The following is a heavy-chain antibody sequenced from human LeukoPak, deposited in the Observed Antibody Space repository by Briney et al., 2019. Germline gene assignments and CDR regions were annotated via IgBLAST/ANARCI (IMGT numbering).Heavy chain of an antibody. CDR2: IYPHDSAT. CDR3: ARVDRRGYSDYTAILPDY. CDR1: GYNFISNW. V-gene: IGHV5-51*01. J-gene: IGHJ4*02. Sequence: GESLKISCQGSGYNFISNWIGWVRHTPGKGLEFLGIIYPHDSATIYSPSFQGQVTVSADKSIGTAYLQWNSLKSSDTGMYYCARVDRRGYSDYTAILPDYWGRGTLVTVSS. D-gene: IGHD5-12*01.